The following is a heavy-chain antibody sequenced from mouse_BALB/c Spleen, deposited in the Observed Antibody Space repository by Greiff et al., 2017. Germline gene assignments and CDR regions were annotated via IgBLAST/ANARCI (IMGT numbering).Heavy chain of an antibody. J-gene: IGHJ2*01. D-gene: IGHD1-1*01. CDR2: IDPENGDT. V-gene: IGHV14-4*02. CDR3: NARSITTVVAFDY. Sequence: VQLQQSGAELVRSGASVKLSCTASGFNIKDYYMHWVKQRPEQGLEWIGWIDPENGDTEYAPKFQGKATMTADTSSNTAYLQLSSLTSEDTAVYYCNARSITTVVAFDYWGQGTTLTVSS. CDR1: GFNIKDYY.